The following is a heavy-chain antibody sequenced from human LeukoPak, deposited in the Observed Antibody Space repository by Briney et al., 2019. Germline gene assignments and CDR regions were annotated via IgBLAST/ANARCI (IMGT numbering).Heavy chain of an antibody. J-gene: IGHJ4*02. Sequence: SETLSLTCTVSGGSISSGDYYWSWNRQPPGKGLEWIVYIYYSGSTYYNPSLKSRVTISVDTSKNQFSLKLSSVTAADTAVYYCAVEKHQGCSSTSCYTEFDYWGQGTLVTVSS. CDR1: GGSISSGDYY. CDR2: IYYSGST. CDR3: AVEKHQGCSSTSCYTEFDY. D-gene: IGHD2-2*02. V-gene: IGHV4-30-4*08.